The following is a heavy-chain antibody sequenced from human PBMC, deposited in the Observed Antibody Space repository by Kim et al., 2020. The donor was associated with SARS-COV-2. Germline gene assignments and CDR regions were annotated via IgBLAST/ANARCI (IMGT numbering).Heavy chain of an antibody. Sequence: SETLSLTCTVSGGSISSYYWSWIRQPPGKGLEWIGYIYYSGSTNYNPSLKSRVTISVDTSKNQFSLKLSSVTAADTAVYYCARWRVVGGGTLYFDYWGQGTLVTVSS. V-gene: IGHV4-59*13. CDR1: GGSISSYY. CDR3: ARWRVVGGGTLYFDY. J-gene: IGHJ4*02. CDR2: IYYSGST. D-gene: IGHD3-22*01.